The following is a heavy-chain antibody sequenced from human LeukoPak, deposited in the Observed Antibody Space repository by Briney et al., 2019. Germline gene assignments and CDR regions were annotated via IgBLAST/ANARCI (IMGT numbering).Heavy chain of an antibody. J-gene: IGHJ6*02. CDR2: IGTAGDT. D-gene: IGHD6-19*01. CDR3: AREVSSGWYRGAYGMDV. CDR1: GFTFSSYD. V-gene: IGHV3-13*01. Sequence: PGGSLRLSCAASGFTFSSYDMHWVRQATGKGLEWVSAIGTAGDTYYPGSVKGRFTISRENAKNSLYLQMNSLRAGDTAVYYCAREVSSGWYRGAYGMDVWGQGTTVTVSS.